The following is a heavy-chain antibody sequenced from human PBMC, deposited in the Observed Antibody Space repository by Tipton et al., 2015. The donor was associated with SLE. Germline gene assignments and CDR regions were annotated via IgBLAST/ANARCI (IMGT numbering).Heavy chain of an antibody. CDR3: AKDSGAEH. CDR2: ISWNSGSI. CDR1: GFTFDDYA. V-gene: IGHV3-9*01. D-gene: IGHD5-12*01. J-gene: IGHJ1*01. Sequence: RSLRLSCAASGFTFDDYAMHWVRQAPGKGLERVSGISWNSGSIGYADSVKGRFTISRDNAKNSLYLQMNSLRAEDTALYYCAKDSGAEHWGQGTLVTVSS.